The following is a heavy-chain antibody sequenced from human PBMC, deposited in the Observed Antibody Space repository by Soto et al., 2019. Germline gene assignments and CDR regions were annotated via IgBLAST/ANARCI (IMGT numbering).Heavy chain of an antibody. D-gene: IGHD4-4*01. CDR2: IIPIFGTA. CDR3: AREPLPHYSNPLNYYYYGMEV. V-gene: IGHV1-69*01. Sequence: QVQLVQSGAEVKKPGSSVTVSCKASGGTFSSYAISWVRQAPGQGLEWMRGIIPIFGTANYAQKFQGRVTITADESTSTGYMELSSLRSEDTAVYYCAREPLPHYSNPLNYYYYGMEVWGQGTTVTVAS. J-gene: IGHJ6*02. CDR1: GGTFSSYA.